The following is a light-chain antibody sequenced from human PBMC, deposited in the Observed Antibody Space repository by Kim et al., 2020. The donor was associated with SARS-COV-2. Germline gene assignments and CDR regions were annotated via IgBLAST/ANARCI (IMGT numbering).Light chain of an antibody. J-gene: IGLJ3*02. Sequence: QSFTISCTGPIRDVGGYNYVSWYQQHPGKAPKLMIYDVSNRPSGVSTRFSGSKSGNTAFLTISGLQAEEEADYYCSSYTIRSTRVFGGGTQLTVL. V-gene: IGLV2-14*03. CDR1: IRDVGGYNY. CDR3: SSYTIRSTRV. CDR2: DVS.